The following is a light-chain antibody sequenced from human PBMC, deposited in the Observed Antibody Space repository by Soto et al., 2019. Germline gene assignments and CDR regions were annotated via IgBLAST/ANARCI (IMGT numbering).Light chain of an antibody. CDR1: QSVSSSY. J-gene: IGKJ1*01. CDR2: DAS. Sequence: EIVLTQSPATLSLSPGERATLSCRASQSVSSSYLAWYQQKPGQAPRLLIYDASNRATGIPDRFSGSGSGTDFTLTISRLEPEDSAVYYCQQYSYSPPWTFGQGTKMDIK. CDR3: QQYSYSPPWT. V-gene: IGKV3-20*01.